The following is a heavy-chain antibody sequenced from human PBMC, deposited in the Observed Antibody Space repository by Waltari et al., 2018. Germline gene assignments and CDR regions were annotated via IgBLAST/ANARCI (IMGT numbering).Heavy chain of an antibody. D-gene: IGHD2-21*02. CDR1: GFIFSAYE. J-gene: IGHJ5*01. CDR3: ARGRVGDGDCLDS. Sequence: ELQLVESGGGLVQPGGSLRLSCEVSGFIFSAYEMNWVRQAPGKGLEWVSFINPSGYVIYAESVKGRFTISRDKSKSSLFLQMNSLRGEDTAVYFCARGRVGDGDCLDSWGQGTLVTVSS. V-gene: IGHV3-48*03. CDR2: INPSGYVI.